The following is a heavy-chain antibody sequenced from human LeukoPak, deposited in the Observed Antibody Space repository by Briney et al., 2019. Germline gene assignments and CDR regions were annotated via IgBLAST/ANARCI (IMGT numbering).Heavy chain of an antibody. Sequence: RPGGSLRLSCAASGFNFSTYNMNWVRQAPGKGLELVSSISSTSSYKYHADALKGRFTITRDNAKNSLSLQMTRLSAEDTAVYYCAKDRNYDILTGYYAAGLDYWGQGTLVTVSS. V-gene: IGHV3-21*01. CDR1: GFNFSTYN. CDR2: ISSTSSYK. D-gene: IGHD3-9*01. J-gene: IGHJ4*02. CDR3: AKDRNYDILTGYYAAGLDY.